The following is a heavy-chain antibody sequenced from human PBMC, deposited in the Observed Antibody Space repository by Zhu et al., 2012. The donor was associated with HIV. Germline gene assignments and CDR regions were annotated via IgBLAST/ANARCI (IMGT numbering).Heavy chain of an antibody. CDR3: ARLRDTSGYYYPFDY. CDR2: VFYTGTT. D-gene: IGHD3-22*01. V-gene: IGHV4-59*11. J-gene: IGHJ4*02. Sequence: QVQLQESGPGLVKPSETLSLTCSVSGGSTNSHYWNWIRQPPGKGLEWIGYVFYTGTTSYNPSLKSRVTISLDMSRNQFSLKLTSVTAADTAVYYCARLRDTSGYYYPFDYWGQGSRGHRLL. CDR1: GGSTNSHY.